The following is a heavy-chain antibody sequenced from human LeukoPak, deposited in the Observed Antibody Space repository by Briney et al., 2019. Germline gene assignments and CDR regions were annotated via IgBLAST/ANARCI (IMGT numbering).Heavy chain of an antibody. J-gene: IGHJ4*02. Sequence: GRSLRLSCAASGFTFSSYAMHWVRQAPGKGLEWVAVISYDGSNKYYADSVKGRFTISRDNSKNTLYLRMNSLRAEDTAVYYCARDIGDYSNYVPMVWGQGTLVTVSS. CDR3: ARDIGDYSNYVPMV. D-gene: IGHD4-11*01. V-gene: IGHV3-30-3*01. CDR2: ISYDGSNK. CDR1: GFTFSSYA.